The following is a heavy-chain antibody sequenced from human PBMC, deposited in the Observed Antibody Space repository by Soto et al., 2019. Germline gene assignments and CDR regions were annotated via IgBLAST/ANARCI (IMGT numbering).Heavy chain of an antibody. V-gene: IGHV3-21*01. CDR3: AREYTAWPLAYGLDV. Sequence: SGGSLRLSCVGSGFTFSTYSINWVRQAPGKGLEWVSSISSRSDIYYADSVKGRFTISRDNAKNSVSLQMNSLRAEDTAVYYCAREYTAWPLAYGLDVWGQGTTVTVSS. CDR2: ISSRSDI. CDR1: GFTFSTYS. D-gene: IGHD2-2*02. J-gene: IGHJ6*02.